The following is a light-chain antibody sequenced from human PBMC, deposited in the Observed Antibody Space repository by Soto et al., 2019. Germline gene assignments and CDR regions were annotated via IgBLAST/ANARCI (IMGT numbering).Light chain of an antibody. CDR1: ETVSRRY. CDR2: DAS. Sequence: EIVLTQSPGTLSLSPGERATLSCRASETVSRRYLAWYQQKPGQAPRLLIYDASNRATGIPARFSGSGSGTDFTLTISSLEPEDFAVYYCQQRSNWITFGQGTRLEIK. V-gene: IGKV3-11*01. J-gene: IGKJ5*01. CDR3: QQRSNWIT.